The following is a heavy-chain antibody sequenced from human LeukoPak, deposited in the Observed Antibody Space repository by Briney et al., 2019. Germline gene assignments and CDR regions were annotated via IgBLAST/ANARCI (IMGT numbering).Heavy chain of an antibody. CDR2: INPNSGGT. D-gene: IGHD3-22*01. CDR1: GYTFTGYY. V-gene: IGHV1-2*02. Sequence: VASVKVSCKASGYTFTGYYMHWVRQAPGQGLEWMGWINPNSGGTNYAQKFQGRVTMTRDTSISTAYMELSRLRSDDTAVYYCARDKGYFESSVYIDACDIWGQGTMVTVSS. CDR3: ARDKGYFESSVYIDACDI. J-gene: IGHJ3*02.